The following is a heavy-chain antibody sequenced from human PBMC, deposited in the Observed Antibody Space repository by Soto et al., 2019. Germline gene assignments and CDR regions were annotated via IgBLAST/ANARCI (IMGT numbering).Heavy chain of an antibody. Sequence: SEDRRHRWTGSGGTPRQVRYHLCWILQPPGKGLEWIGYIYYSGSTNYNPSLKSRVTISVDTSKNQFSLKLSSVTAADTAVYYCARARLPTIGRGVILEGFDPPGQGTLDIV. CDR2: IYYSGST. CDR1: GGTPRQVRYH. J-gene: IGHJ5*02. D-gene: IGHD3-10*01. CDR3: ARARLPTIGRGVILEGFDP. V-gene: IGHV4-61*01.